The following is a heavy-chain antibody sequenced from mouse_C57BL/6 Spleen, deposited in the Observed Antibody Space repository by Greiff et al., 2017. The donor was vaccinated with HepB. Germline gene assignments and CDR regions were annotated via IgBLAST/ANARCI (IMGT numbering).Heavy chain of an antibody. CDR2: IYPGGGYT. Sequence: LEESGAELVRPGTSVKMSCKASGYTFTNYWIGWAKQRPGHGLEWIGDIYPGGGYTNYNEKFKGKATLTADKSSSTAYMQFSSLTSEDSAIYDCARRCTTTVVATYWYFDVWGTGTTVTVSS. CDR3: ARRCTTTVVATYWYFDV. CDR1: GYTFTNYW. J-gene: IGHJ1*03. D-gene: IGHD1-1*01. V-gene: IGHV1-63*01.